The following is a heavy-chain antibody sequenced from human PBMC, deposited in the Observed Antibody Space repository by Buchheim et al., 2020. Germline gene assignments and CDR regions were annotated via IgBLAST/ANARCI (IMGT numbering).Heavy chain of an antibody. D-gene: IGHD6-13*01. V-gene: IGHV3-21*01. CDR1: GFTFSSYS. Sequence: EVQLVESGGGLVKPGGSLRLSCAASGFTFSSYSMNWVRQAPGKELEWVSSISSSSSYIYYADSVKGRFTISRDNAKNSLYLQMNSLRAEDTAVYYCARVDGSSWPMGYFDYWGQGTL. CDR2: ISSSSSYI. CDR3: ARVDGSSWPMGYFDY. J-gene: IGHJ4*02.